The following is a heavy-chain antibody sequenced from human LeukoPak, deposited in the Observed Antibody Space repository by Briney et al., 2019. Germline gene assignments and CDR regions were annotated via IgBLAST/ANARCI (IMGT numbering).Heavy chain of an antibody. CDR2: IYYSGST. J-gene: IGHJ3*02. CDR1: GGSISSYY. D-gene: IGHD1-26*01. Sequence: SETLSLTCTVSGGSISSYYWSWIRQPPGKGLEWIGYIYYSGSTNYNPSLKSRVTISVDTSKNQFSLKLSSVTAADTAVYYCARDGRWELPGAFDIWGQGTMVTVSS. CDR3: ARDGRWELPGAFDI. V-gene: IGHV4-59*01.